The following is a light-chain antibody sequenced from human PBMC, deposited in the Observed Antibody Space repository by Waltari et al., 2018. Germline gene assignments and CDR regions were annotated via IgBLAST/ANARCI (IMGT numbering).Light chain of an antibody. CDR1: QSVGVT. Sequence: EIVMTQSPATLSVSPGDRATLPCRASQSVGVTLAWYQQKPGQAPNLLIYDTSTRATGGPAKFSGSGSGTEFTLTSSSLQSEDFASYYCQQYNLWPRTFGQGTRVEIK. J-gene: IGKJ1*01. CDR2: DTS. CDR3: QQYNLWPRT. V-gene: IGKV3-15*01.